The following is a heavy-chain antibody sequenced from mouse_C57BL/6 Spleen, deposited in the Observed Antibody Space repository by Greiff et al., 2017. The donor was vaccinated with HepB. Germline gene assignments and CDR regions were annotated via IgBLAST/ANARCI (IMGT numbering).Heavy chain of an antibody. Sequence: VQLKESGTVLARPGASVKMSCKTSGYTFTSYWMHWVKQRPGQGLEWIGAIYPGNSDTSYNQKFKGKAKLTADTSASTAYMELSSLTNEDSAVYYCTRSNWDGYWGQGTTLTVSS. CDR1: GYTFTSYW. J-gene: IGHJ2*01. D-gene: IGHD4-1*01. CDR2: IYPGNSDT. CDR3: TRSNWDGY. V-gene: IGHV1-5*01.